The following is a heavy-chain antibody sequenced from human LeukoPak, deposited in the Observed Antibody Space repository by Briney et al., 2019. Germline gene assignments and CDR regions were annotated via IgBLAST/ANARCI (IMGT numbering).Heavy chain of an antibody. CDR1: GVTFSSYS. D-gene: IGHD4-17*01. Sequence: GGSLRLSCAASGVTFSSYSMNWVRQAPGKGLEWVSSISSSSSYIYSADSVKGRFTISRDNAKNSLYLQMNSLGAEDAAVYYCARATVYVYYYYYGMDVWGQGTTVTVSS. V-gene: IGHV3-21*01. CDR2: ISSSSSYI. CDR3: ARATVYVYYYYYGMDV. J-gene: IGHJ6*02.